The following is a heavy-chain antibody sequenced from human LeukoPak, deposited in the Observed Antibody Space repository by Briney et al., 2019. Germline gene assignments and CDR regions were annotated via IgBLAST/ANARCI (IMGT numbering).Heavy chain of an antibody. CDR1: GFTFSSYA. CDR3: AKGSYSSAWYPDY. Sequence: GRSLRLSCSASGFTFSSYAMHWVRQAPGQGLEWVAVILCDGSNEYYAGSVGGRFTISRDNSKNTLFLQMNSLRLDDTAVYYCAKGSYSSAWYPDYWGQGTLVTVSS. D-gene: IGHD6-19*01. J-gene: IGHJ4*02. V-gene: IGHV3-30*18. CDR2: ILCDGSNE.